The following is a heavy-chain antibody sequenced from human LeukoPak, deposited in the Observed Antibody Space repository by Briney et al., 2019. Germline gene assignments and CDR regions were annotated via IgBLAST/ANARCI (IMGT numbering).Heavy chain of an antibody. CDR2: IYSGGST. CDR3: ASGNTAMAHDAFDI. D-gene: IGHD5-18*01. CDR1: GESFSGYF. J-gene: IGHJ3*02. V-gene: IGHV3-66*02. Sequence: ETLSLTCAVYGESFSGYFWNWIRQAPGKGLEWVSVIYSGGSTYYADSVKGRFTISRDNSKNTLYLQMNSLRAEDTAVYYCASGNTAMAHDAFDIWGQGTMVTVSS.